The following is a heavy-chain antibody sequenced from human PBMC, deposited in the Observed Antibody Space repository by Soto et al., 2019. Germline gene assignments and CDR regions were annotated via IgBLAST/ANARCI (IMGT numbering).Heavy chain of an antibody. Sequence: ASVKVSCKASGYTFTIYGISWVRQAPGQGLEWMGWISAYNGNTNYAQKLQGRVTMTTDTSTSTAYMELRSLRSDDTAVYYCARALWFGELFHWFDPWGQGTLVTVSS. D-gene: IGHD3-10*01. CDR1: GYTFTIYG. CDR3: ARALWFGELFHWFDP. V-gene: IGHV1-18*01. J-gene: IGHJ5*02. CDR2: ISAYNGNT.